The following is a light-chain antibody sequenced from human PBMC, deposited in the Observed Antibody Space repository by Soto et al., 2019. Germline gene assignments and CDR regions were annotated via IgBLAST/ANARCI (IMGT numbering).Light chain of an antibody. J-gene: IGLJ1*01. V-gene: IGLV2-14*01. CDR2: EVS. Sequence: QSVLTQPASVSGSPGQSITISCTGTSSDVGGYNYVSWYQQYPGKAPKLMIYEVSNRPSGVSNRFSGSKSGNTASLTISGLLAEDEADYYCSSYRSSSTRVFGTGTKV. CDR1: SSDVGGYNY. CDR3: SSYRSSSTRV.